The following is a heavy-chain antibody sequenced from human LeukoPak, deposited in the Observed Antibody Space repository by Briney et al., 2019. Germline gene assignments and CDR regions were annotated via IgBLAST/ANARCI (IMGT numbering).Heavy chain of an antibody. J-gene: IGHJ6*02. CDR1: GGSISSSSYY. Sequence: PSETLSLTCTVSGGSISSSSYYWGWIRQPPGKGLEWIGSIYYSGSTYYNPSLKSRVTISVDTSKNQFSLKLSSVTAADTAVYYCARHISGTTSLYYYYGMDVWGQGTTVTVSS. CDR3: ARHISGTTSLYYYYGMDV. D-gene: IGHD1-7*01. CDR2: IYYSGST. V-gene: IGHV4-39*01.